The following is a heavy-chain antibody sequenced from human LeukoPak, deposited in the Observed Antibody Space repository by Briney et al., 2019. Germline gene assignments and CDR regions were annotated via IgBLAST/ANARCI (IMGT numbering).Heavy chain of an antibody. CDR2: ITRDGSRT. D-gene: IGHD3-16*01. J-gene: IGHJ6*04. Sequence: GGSLRLSCAASGFTFSSSWMHWVRQAPGKGLVWVSRITRDGSRTHYADSVKGRFTTSRDNAKNTLYLQMDSLRDDDTAVYYCARDPGYESWSPFWGGMDVWGNGTTVIVSS. V-gene: IGHV3-74*01. CDR1: GFTFSSSW. CDR3: ARDPGYESWSPFWGGMDV.